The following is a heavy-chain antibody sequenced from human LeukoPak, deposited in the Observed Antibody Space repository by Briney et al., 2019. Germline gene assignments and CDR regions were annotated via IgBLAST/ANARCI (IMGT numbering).Heavy chain of an antibody. CDR1: GGSFSGYY. J-gene: IGHJ4*02. CDR2: INHSGST. V-gene: IGHV4-34*01. Sequence: SETLSLTCAVYGGSFSGYYWSWIRQPPGKGLEWIGEINHSGSTNYNPTLKSRVTISVDTSKNQFSLKLSSVTAADTAVYYCARAQQQGHIVVVVAAPYGDYYDYRGQGTLVTVSS. CDR3: ARAQQQGHIVVVVAAPYGDYYDY. D-gene: IGHD2-15*01.